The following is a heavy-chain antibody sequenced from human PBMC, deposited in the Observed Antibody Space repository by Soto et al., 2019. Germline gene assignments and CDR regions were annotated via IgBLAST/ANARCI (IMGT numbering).Heavy chain of an antibody. CDR2: ISGSGGST. CDR1: GFTFSSYA. CDR3: AKDGVLGVVVPAAMGYFDY. V-gene: IGHV3-23*01. Sequence: EVQLLESGGGLVQPGGSLRLSCAASGFTFSSYAMSWVCQAPGKGLEWVSAISGSGGSTYYADSVKGRFTISRDNSKNTLYLQMNSLRAEDTAVYYCAKDGVLGVVVPAAMGYFDYWGQGTLVTVSS. J-gene: IGHJ4*02. D-gene: IGHD2-2*01.